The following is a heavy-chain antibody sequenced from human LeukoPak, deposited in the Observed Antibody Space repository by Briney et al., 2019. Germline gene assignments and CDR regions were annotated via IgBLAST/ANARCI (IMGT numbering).Heavy chain of an antibody. Sequence: ASVKVSCKASGYTFTSYYMHWVRQAPGQGLEWMGIINPSGGSTSYAQKFQGRVTMTRDMSTSTVYMELSSLRSEDTAVYYCAREGRHYDFWSGVSDYWGQGTLVTVSS. V-gene: IGHV1-46*01. D-gene: IGHD3-3*01. J-gene: IGHJ4*02. CDR2: INPSGGST. CDR3: AREGRHYDFWSGVSDY. CDR1: GYTFTSYY.